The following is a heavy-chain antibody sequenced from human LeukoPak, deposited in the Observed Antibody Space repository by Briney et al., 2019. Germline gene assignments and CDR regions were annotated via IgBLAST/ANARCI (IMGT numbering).Heavy chain of an antibody. CDR2: INAGNGNT. CDR1: GYTFTSYA. J-gene: IGHJ6*02. Sequence: ASVKVSCKASGYTFTSYAMHWVHQAPGQRLEWMGWINAGNGNTKYSQKFQGRVTITRDTSASTAYMELSSLRSEDTAVYYCARDHQLRYCSGGSCSNAYYYYYGMDVWGQGTTVTVSS. D-gene: IGHD2-15*01. V-gene: IGHV1-3*01. CDR3: ARDHQLRYCSGGSCSNAYYYYYGMDV.